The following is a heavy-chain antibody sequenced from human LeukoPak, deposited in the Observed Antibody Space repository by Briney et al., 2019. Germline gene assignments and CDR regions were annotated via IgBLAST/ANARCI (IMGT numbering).Heavy chain of an antibody. V-gene: IGHV4-34*01. Sequence: PSETLSLTCAVYGVSFSGYYWSWIRQPPGKGLEWIGEINHSGSTNYNPSLKSRVTISVDTSKNQFSLKLSSVTAADTAVYYCAREGSGGTIYYFDYWGQGTLVTVSS. CDR3: AREGSGGTIYYFDY. CDR1: GVSFSGYY. CDR2: INHSGST. J-gene: IGHJ4*02. D-gene: IGHD3-9*01.